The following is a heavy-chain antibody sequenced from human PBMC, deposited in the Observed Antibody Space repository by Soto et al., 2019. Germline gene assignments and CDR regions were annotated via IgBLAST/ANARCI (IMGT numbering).Heavy chain of an antibody. CDR1: GGSISSYY. Sequence: QVQLQESGPGLVKPSETLSLTCTVSGGSISSYYWSWIRQPPGKGLVWIGYIYYSGSTNYNPSLKSRVTISVDTSKNQFSLKLSSVTAADTAVYYCARGYDTFDYWGQGTLVTVSS. D-gene: IGHD3-22*01. CDR3: ARGYDTFDY. J-gene: IGHJ4*02. V-gene: IGHV4-59*01. CDR2: IYYSGST.